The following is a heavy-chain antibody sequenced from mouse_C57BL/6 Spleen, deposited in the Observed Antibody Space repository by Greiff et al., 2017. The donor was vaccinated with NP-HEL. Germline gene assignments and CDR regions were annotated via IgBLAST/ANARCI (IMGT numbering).Heavy chain of an antibody. V-gene: IGHV1-22*01. CDR3: ARGDYDYDGGGYYAMDY. Sequence: EVQLQQSGPELVKPGASVKMSCKASGYTFTDYNMHWVKQSHGKSLEWIGYINPNNGGTSYNQKFKGKATLTVNKSSSTAYMELRSLTSEDSAVYYCARGDYDYDGGGYYAMDYWGQGTSVTVSS. CDR1: GYTFTDYN. D-gene: IGHD2-4*01. J-gene: IGHJ4*01. CDR2: INPNNGGT.